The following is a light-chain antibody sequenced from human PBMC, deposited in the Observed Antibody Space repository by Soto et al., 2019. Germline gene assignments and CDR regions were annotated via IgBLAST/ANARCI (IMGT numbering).Light chain of an antibody. CDR2: AAS. CDR1: QGITDF. Sequence: DIQMTQSPSSLSASIGDRVTITCRASQGITDFLAWYQQKPGKVPKLLIYAASTLQSGVPSRFSGSGSGTNFTLTISSLQPEDVATYYCHKYNSAPFAFGPGTKVDIK. CDR3: HKYNSAPFA. J-gene: IGKJ3*01. V-gene: IGKV1-27*01.